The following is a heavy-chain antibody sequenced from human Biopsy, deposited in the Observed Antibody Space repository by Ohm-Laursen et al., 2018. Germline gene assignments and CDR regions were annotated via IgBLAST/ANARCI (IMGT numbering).Heavy chain of an antibody. Sequence: SSVKVSCKASGGTLSSYAITWVRQAPGEGLEWMGGIIAVSGLVNYAPKFQGRVSITADKSTTTAYMELSNLKSEDTAVYYCATPFQYYDSWGGYPPFDHWGQGTLVTVSS. CDR1: GGTLSSYA. D-gene: IGHD3-3*01. CDR3: ATPFQYYDSWGGYPPFDH. CDR2: IIAVSGLV. J-gene: IGHJ4*02. V-gene: IGHV1-69*17.